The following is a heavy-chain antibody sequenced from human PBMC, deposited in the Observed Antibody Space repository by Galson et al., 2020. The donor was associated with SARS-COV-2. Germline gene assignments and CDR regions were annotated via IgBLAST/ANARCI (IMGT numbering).Heavy chain of an antibody. CDR3: AKTRSEVALAAFDI. CDR2: IDPSDSYT. V-gene: IGHV5-10-1*01. CDR1: GHTFSNFW. Sequence: GESLKISCEGYGHTFSNFWISWVRQVPGKGLEWMGRIDPSDSYTNYSPSFEGHVSISADKSISTAYLQWSSLAASDSAIYYCAKTRSEVALAAFDIWGQGTMVTVFS. D-gene: IGHD5-12*01. J-gene: IGHJ3*02.